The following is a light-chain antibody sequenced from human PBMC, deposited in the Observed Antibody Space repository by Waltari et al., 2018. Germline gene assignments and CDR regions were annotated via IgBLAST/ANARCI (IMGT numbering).Light chain of an antibody. CDR2: GSS. CDR1: QDISFY. CDR3: QQSFSSPRT. J-gene: IGKJ1*01. Sequence: DVQMTQSPSSLSASVGDRVTITCRASQDISFYLNWYQQKPGNAPKVLIYGSSFLQSGVPSRFSGGGSGTDFTLTISSLQPEDFATYFCQQSFSSPRTFGQGTRVEMK. V-gene: IGKV1-39*01.